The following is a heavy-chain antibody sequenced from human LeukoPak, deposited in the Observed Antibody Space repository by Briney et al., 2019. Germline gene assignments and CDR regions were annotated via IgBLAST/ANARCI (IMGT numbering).Heavy chain of an antibody. J-gene: IGHJ4*02. CDR1: GGSFSGYY. Sequence: SETLSLTCAVYGGSFSGYYWSWIRQPPGKGLEWIGEINHSGSTNYNPSLKSRVTISVDTSKNQFSLKLSSVTAADTAVYYCARLAKKQIPHYYDSSGYYRTQKYYFDYWGQGTLVTVSS. CDR3: ARLAKKQIPHYYDSSGYYRTQKYYFDY. D-gene: IGHD3-22*01. CDR2: INHSGST. V-gene: IGHV4-34*01.